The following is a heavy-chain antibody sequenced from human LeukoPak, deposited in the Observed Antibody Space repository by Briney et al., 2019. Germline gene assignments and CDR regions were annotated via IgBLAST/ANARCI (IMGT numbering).Heavy chain of an antibody. CDR2: ISYDGSNK. D-gene: IGHD6-13*01. CDR1: GFTFSSYG. V-gene: IGHV3-30*18. Sequence: SGGSLRLSCAASGFTFSSYGMHWVRQAPGKGLEWVAVISYDGSNKYYAGSVKGRFTISRDNSKNTLYLQMNSLRAEDTAVYYCAKEGSSSWYEVDYWGQGTLVTVSS. CDR3: AKEGSSSWYEVDY. J-gene: IGHJ4*02.